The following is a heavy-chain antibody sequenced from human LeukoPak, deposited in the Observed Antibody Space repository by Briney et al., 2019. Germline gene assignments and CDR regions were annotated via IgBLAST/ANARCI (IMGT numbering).Heavy chain of an antibody. D-gene: IGHD5-18*01. Sequence: GASVKVSRKASGYTFTSYAMHWVRQAPGQRLEWMGWINAGNGNTKYSQKFQGRVTITRDTSASTAYMELSSLRSEDTAVYYCARGGAMVYLLDYWGQGTLVTVSS. CDR1: GYTFTSYA. CDR2: INAGNGNT. V-gene: IGHV1-3*01. J-gene: IGHJ4*02. CDR3: ARGGAMVYLLDY.